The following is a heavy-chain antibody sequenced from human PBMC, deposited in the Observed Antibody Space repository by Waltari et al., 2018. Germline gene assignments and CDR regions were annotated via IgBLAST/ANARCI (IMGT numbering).Heavy chain of an antibody. D-gene: IGHD6-19*01. CDR2: ISQGGDTT. J-gene: IGHJ4*02. CDR3: AARYQWHFPNH. CDR1: GLTFYTYA. Sequence: EAQLLESGGGPVTPGGSLRLSCPASGLTFYTYAMIWVRQVPGGGLEWVSAISQGGDTTFYADSVKGRFTISRDNSKDMVYLQMDSLRVEDTALYYCAARYQWHFPNHWGPGTLVTVSS. V-gene: IGHV3-23*01.